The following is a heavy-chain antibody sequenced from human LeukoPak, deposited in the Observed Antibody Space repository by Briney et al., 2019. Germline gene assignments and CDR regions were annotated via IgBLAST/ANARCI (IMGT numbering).Heavy chain of an antibody. CDR2: IKQDESEK. CDR1: GFTFSSYW. CDR3: ARHNGYFSVDY. Sequence: GGSLRLSCAASGFTFSSYWMTWARQAPGKGLEWVAHIKQDESEKYYGDSVRGRFTISRDNAQNSLYLQMNSLRAEDTAVYYCARHNGYFSVDYWGQGTLVTVSS. D-gene: IGHD3-22*01. J-gene: IGHJ4*02. V-gene: IGHV3-7*01.